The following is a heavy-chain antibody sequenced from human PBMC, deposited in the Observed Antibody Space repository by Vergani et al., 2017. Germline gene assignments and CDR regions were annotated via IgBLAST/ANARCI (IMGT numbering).Heavy chain of an antibody. V-gene: IGHV3-21*01. Sequence: VQLVESGGGLVKPGGSLRLSCAASGFTFSSYSMNWVRQAPGKGLEWVSSISSSSSYKYYADSVKGRFTISRDNAKNSLYLQMNSLRAEDTAVYYCARDHGVAGADAFDIWGQGTMVTVSS. D-gene: IGHD2-15*01. J-gene: IGHJ3*02. CDR2: ISSSSSYK. CDR1: GFTFSSYS. CDR3: ARDHGVAGADAFDI.